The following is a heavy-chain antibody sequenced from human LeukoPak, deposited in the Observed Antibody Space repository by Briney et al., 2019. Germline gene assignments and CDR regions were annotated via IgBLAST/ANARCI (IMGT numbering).Heavy chain of an antibody. Sequence: SVKVSCKASGGTFSSYAISWVRQAPGQGLEWMGGVIPIFGTANYAQKFQGRVTITADESTSTAYMELSSLRSEDTAVYYCARERPGIVGAKSYFDYWGQGTLVTVSS. V-gene: IGHV1-69*13. J-gene: IGHJ4*02. CDR1: GGTFSSYA. CDR3: ARERPGIVGAKSYFDY. D-gene: IGHD1-26*01. CDR2: VIPIFGTA.